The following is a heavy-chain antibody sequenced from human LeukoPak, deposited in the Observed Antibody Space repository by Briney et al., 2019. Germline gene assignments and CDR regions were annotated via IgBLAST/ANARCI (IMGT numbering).Heavy chain of an antibody. Sequence: SVKVSCKASGGTFNSYAISWVRQAPGQGLEWMGGIIPIFGTANYAQKFQGRVTITADESTSTAYMELSSLRSEDTAVYYCASSAVHGDAFDIWAKGQWSPSLQ. D-gene: IGHD6-25*01. V-gene: IGHV1-69*01. J-gene: IGHJ3*02. CDR1: GGTFNSYA. CDR3: ASSAVHGDAFDI. CDR2: IIPIFGTA.